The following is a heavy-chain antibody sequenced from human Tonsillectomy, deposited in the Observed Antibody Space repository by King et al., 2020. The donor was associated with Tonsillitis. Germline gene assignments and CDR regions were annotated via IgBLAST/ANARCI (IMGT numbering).Heavy chain of an antibody. J-gene: IGHJ4*02. CDR2: IIPILGTP. CDR3: ARDSGDYYESSGFRGHYSDY. Sequence: QVQLVQSGAEVKKPGSSVKVSCKASGGAFSSHAITWVRQAPGQRLEWMGGIIPILGTPVYAQKFQGRLTISADDSTTTAYMELTSLRSEDTAVYYCARDSGDYYESSGFRGHYSDYWGQGTLITVSS. V-gene: IGHV1-69*12. D-gene: IGHD3-22*01. CDR1: GGAFSSHA.